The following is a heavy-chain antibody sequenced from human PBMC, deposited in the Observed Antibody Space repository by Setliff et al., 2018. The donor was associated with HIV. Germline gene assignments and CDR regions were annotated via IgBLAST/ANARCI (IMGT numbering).Heavy chain of an antibody. CDR2: INAFTGKT. Sequence: ASVKVSCKASGYTFSNYGLSWVRQAPGQGLAWVGWINAFTGKTHYAQDFQGRVTVTTDASTDTSYMELRSLRSDDTAIYYCAACVLQSGGLTGSYPGGFDYWGQGSLVTVSS. D-gene: IGHD1-26*01. V-gene: IGHV1-18*01. J-gene: IGHJ4*02. CDR1: GYTFSNYG. CDR3: AACVLQSGGLTGSYPGGFDY.